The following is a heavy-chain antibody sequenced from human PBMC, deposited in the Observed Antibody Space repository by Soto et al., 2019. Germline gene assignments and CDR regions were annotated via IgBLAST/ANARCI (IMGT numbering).Heavy chain of an antibody. CDR1: GFSLSTSGVG. CDR2: IYWNDDK. CDR3: AHDSGTHPAFDY. J-gene: IGHJ4*02. V-gene: IGHV2-5*01. D-gene: IGHD1-26*01. Sequence: VSGPTLVNPTQPLTLTCTFSGFSLSTSGVGVGWIRQPPGKALEWLALIYWNDDKRYSPSLKSRLTITKDTSKNQVVLTMTNMDPVDTATYYCAHDSGTHPAFDYWGQGTLVTVSS.